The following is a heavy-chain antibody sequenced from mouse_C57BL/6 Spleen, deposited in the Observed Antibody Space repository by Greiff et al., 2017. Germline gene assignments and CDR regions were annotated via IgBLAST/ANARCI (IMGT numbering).Heavy chain of an antibody. CDR1: GYSITSGYF. CDR2: ISYDGSN. J-gene: IGHJ3*01. Sequence: EVKLMESGPGLVKPSQSLSLTCSVTGYSITSGYFWYLIRQSPGNILEWMGYISYDGSNNYNPSLKNRISITRDTSKNQFFLKLNSVTTEDTATYYCAPYYDYDEGRFAYWGQGTLVTVSA. CDR3: APYYDYDEGRFAY. D-gene: IGHD2-4*01. V-gene: IGHV3-6*01.